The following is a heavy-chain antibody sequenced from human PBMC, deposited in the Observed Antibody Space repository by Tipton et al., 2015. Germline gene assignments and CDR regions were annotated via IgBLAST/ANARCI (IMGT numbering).Heavy chain of an antibody. CDR2: ISYSGST. Sequence: TLSLTCTVSGGSVNSANYYWSWIRQPPGKGLEWIGYISYSGSTHYNPSLKSRVTISVDTSKNQFSLTLNSVTAVDTAVYYCARDLEHGMDVWGQGTMVTVSS. J-gene: IGHJ6*02. CDR3: ARDLEHGMDV. V-gene: IGHV4-61*01. D-gene: IGHD5-24*01. CDR1: GGSVNSANYY.